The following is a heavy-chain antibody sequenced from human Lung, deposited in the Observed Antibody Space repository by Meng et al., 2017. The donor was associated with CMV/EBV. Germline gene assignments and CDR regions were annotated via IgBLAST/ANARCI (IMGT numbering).Heavy chain of an antibody. Sequence: SXAASGFTFSSYAMSWVRQAPGKGLEWVSAISGSGGSTYYADSVKGRFTISRDNSKNTLYLQMNSLRAEDTAVYYCARAPIPYYGMDVWGQGTTVXVSS. CDR1: GFTFSSYA. J-gene: IGHJ6*02. V-gene: IGHV3-23*01. CDR2: ISGSGGST. CDR3: ARAPIPYYGMDV.